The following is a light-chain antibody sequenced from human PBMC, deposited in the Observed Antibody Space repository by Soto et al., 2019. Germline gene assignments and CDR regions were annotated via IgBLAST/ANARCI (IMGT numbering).Light chain of an antibody. CDR3: QQYNSYSSWT. CDR1: QSISSW. CDR2: DAS. J-gene: IGKJ1*01. Sequence: DIQMTQSPSTLSASVGDRVTITCRASQSISSWVAWYQQKPGKAPKLLNYDASSMESAVPSRFSGNGCGTEFTLTISSLQTDDFATYYCQQYNSYSSWTFDQGTKVEIK. V-gene: IGKV1-5*01.